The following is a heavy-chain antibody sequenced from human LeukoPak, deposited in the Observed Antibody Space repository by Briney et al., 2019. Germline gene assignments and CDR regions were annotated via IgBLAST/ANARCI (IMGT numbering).Heavy chain of an antibody. J-gene: IGHJ6*04. Sequence: GGSLRLPCAASGFTFSSYSMNWVRQAPGKGLEWVSSISSSSSYIYYADSVKGRFTISRDNAKNSLYLQMNSLRAEDTAVYYCARSGIGQQTDVWGKGTTVTVSS. CDR3: ARSGIGQQTDV. CDR1: GFTFSSYS. D-gene: IGHD6-13*01. V-gene: IGHV3-21*01. CDR2: ISSSSSYI.